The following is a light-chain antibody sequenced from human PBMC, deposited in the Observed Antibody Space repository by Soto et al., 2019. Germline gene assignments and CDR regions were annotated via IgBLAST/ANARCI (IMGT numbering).Light chain of an antibody. J-gene: IGLJ2*01. CDR2: EDN. V-gene: IGLV6-57*04. CDR3: QSYDSSIWTV. CDR1: SGSIASNY. Sequence: NFMLTQPHSVSESPGKTVTISCTRSSGSIASNYVQWYQQRPGSAPTTVIYEDNQRPSGVPDRFSGSIDSSSNSASLTISGLKTEDEADYYCQSYDSSIWTVFGGGTKVTVL.